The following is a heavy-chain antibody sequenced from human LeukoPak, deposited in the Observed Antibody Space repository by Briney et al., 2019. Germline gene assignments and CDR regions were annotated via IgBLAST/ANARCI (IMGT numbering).Heavy chain of an antibody. CDR2: AYWNNDK. V-gene: IGHV2-5*01. CDR1: GFSLSNTGVA. D-gene: IGHD3-10*01. J-gene: IGHJ4*02. CDR3: AHKGRGSGSYNM. Sequence: SGPTLVKPTQTLTLTCNFSGFSLSNTGVAVGWIRQSPGKALEWLAVAYWNNDKSYSPSLKSRLTITKDTSKNQVVLKMTNMDPVDTATYYCAHKGRGSGSYNMWGQGTLVTVSS.